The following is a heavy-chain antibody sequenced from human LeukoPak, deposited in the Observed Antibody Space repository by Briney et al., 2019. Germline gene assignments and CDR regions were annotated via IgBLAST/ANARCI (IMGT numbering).Heavy chain of an antibody. D-gene: IGHD3-22*01. CDR3: ARSYYDSSGYFPLLQ. V-gene: IGHV1-69*06. CDR1: GGTFSSYA. Sequence: SVKVSFKASGGTFSSYAISWVRQAPGQGLEWMGGIIPIFGTANYAQKFQGRVTITADKSTSTAYMELSSLRSDDTAVYYCARSYYDSSGYFPLLQWGQGTLVTVSS. CDR2: IIPIFGTA. J-gene: IGHJ4*02.